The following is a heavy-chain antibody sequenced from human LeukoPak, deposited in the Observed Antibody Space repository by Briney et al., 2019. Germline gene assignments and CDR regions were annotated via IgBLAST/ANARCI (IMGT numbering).Heavy chain of an antibody. CDR3: ARRASSGSYYFDY. D-gene: IGHD6-19*01. V-gene: IGHV3-23*01. CDR1: GFTFSSYA. Sequence: PGGSLRLSCAASGFTFSSYAMSWGRQAPGKGLDWFSGISGSGGSTYYADSVKGRFTISRDNSKNTLYLQMNSLRSDDTAVYYCARRASSGSYYFDYWGQGTLVTVSS. CDR2: ISGSGGST. J-gene: IGHJ4*02.